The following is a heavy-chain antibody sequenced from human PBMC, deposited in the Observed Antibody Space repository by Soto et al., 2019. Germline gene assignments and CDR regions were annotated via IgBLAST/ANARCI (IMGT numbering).Heavy chain of an antibody. CDR2: ISYDGSNK. CDR3: ARGRRGDYDSSGYLIV. Sequence: QVQLVESGGGVVQPGRSLRISCAASGFTFSSYAMHWVRQAPGKGLEWVAVISYDGSNKYYADSVKGRFTISRDNSKNTLYLQMNSLRAEDTAVYYCARGRRGDYDSSGYLIVWGQGTLVTVSS. D-gene: IGHD3-22*01. J-gene: IGHJ4*02. CDR1: GFTFSSYA. V-gene: IGHV3-30-3*01.